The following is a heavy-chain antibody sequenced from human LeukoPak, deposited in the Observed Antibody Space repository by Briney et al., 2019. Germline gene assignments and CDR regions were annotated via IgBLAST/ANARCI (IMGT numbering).Heavy chain of an antibody. CDR2: IYPDDSST. V-gene: IGHV5-51*01. Sequence: GESLKISCQGSGYSFPTYWIGWVRQMPGKGLEWMGIIYPDDSSTRYPPDSTPRYSPAFQGQVTISADKSVRTAYLQWSSLKASDTAMYYCARPNITSYYDSRGYDAFDVWGQGTMVTVSS. CDR1: GYSFPTYW. CDR3: ARPNITSYYDSRGYDAFDV. D-gene: IGHD3-22*01. J-gene: IGHJ3*01.